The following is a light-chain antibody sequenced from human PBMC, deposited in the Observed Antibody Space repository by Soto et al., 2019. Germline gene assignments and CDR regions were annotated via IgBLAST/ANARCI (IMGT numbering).Light chain of an antibody. J-gene: IGKJ4*01. V-gene: IGKV3-15*01. Sequence: IVMTQSPATLSVSPGERATLFCRASQSVNNNFLAWYQQKPGQAPRLLIHGASTRATGIPARFSGSGSGTEFTLTISSLQSEDFAVYYCQQYSAWPLTFGGGTKVDIK. CDR3: QQYSAWPLT. CDR1: QSVNNN. CDR2: GAS.